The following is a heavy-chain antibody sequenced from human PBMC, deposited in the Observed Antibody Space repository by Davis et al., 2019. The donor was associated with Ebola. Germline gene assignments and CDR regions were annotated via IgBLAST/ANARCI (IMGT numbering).Heavy chain of an antibody. CDR3: ARGVFVGDMDV. CDR2: ISYDGSNK. J-gene: IGHJ6*04. CDR1: GFTFSSYG. D-gene: IGHD1-26*01. Sequence: PGGSLRLSCAASGFTFSSYGMHWVRQAPGKGLEWVAVISYDGSNKYYADSVKGRFTISREDADNSLYLQMNSLTAGDTAVYYCARGVFVGDMDVWGKGTTVTVSS. V-gene: IGHV3-30*03.